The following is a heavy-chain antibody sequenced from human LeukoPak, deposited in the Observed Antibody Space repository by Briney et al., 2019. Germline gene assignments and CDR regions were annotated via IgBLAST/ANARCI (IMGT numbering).Heavy chain of an antibody. D-gene: IGHD6-6*01. CDR3: MAAYRSSLSQY. J-gene: IGHJ4*02. V-gene: IGHV1-8*02. CDR1: GYTFTGYY. CDR2: MNPNSGNT. Sequence: GASVKVSCKASGYTFTGYYMHWVRQAPGQGLEWMGWMNPNSGNTRYAQKCQGRVTMTRKTSISTAYMELSSLRYEDTAVYYCMAAYRSSLSQYWGQGTLVTVSS.